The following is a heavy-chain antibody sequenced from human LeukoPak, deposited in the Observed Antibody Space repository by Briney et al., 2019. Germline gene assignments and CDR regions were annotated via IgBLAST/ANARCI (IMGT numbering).Heavy chain of an antibody. CDR1: RFTFNNYG. D-gene: IGHD2-2*01. V-gene: IGHV3-23*01. J-gene: IGHJ4*02. CDR3: AKWAVPAALDY. CDR2: ISETGDSK. Sequence: GGSLRLSCAASRFTFNNYGMSWVRQAPGKGLEWVSSISETGDSKYYADSVQGRFTISRDNSKNTLYLQMNSLRAEDTAVYYCAKWAVPAALDYWGQGTLVTVSS.